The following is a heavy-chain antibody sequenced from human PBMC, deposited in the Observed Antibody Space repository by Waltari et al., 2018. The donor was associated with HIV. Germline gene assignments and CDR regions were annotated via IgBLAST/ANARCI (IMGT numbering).Heavy chain of an antibody. Sequence: QVQLVESGGGVVQPGRSLRLACSTSGFTLSSFGRPGVRQAPGKGLEWVTVIWYDGSKKYYADSVKGRFTISRDNSKNTLYLQMNSLRIEDTAVYYCARKYSSSWGAPFDYWGQGTLVTVSS. CDR3: ARKYSSSWGAPFDY. J-gene: IGHJ4*02. CDR1: GFTLSSFG. V-gene: IGHV3-33*01. D-gene: IGHD6-13*01. CDR2: IWYDGSKK.